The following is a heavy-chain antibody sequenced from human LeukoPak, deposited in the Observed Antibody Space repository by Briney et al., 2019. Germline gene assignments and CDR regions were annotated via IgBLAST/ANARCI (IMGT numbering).Heavy chain of an antibody. CDR2: INYTGST. D-gene: IGHD6-25*01. CDR1: GGSFSGFY. Sequence: PSDTLSLTCAVYGGSFSGFYWSWIRHVPGKGLEWIGEINYTGSTSYNPSLKSRVTISVDTSQNQFFLLLTPVTAADTAVYYCARVAGYLPTRWFDPWGQGTHVTVSS. J-gene: IGHJ5*02. CDR3: ARVAGYLPTRWFDP. V-gene: IGHV4-34*01.